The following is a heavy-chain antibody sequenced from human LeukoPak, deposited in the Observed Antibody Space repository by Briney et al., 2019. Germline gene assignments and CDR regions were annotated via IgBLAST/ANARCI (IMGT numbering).Heavy chain of an antibody. CDR1: GFPVSDKY. V-gene: IGHV3-53*01. Sequence: GGSLRLSCAASGFPVSDKYMGWVRQAPGKGLEWVSVIYTAGDTFYPDSVRGRFSISRDTSRNMVNLQMNCLRAEDTALYYCTSGQMFTSGGFDDWGRGTLVTVSS. CDR3: TSGQMFTSGGFDD. D-gene: IGHD6-19*01. J-gene: IGHJ4*02. CDR2: IYTAGDT.